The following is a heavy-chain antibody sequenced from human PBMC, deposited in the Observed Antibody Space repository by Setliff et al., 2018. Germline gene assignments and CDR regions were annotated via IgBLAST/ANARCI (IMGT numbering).Heavy chain of an antibody. Sequence: SETLSLTCTVSGGSLGTYYWTLIRQPPGKGLEWIGYMYYSGDTNYNPSLKSRVTISVDTSKNQFSLELRSVTAADTAVYYCARLPPLHTPMALTFDYWGQGILVTVSS. V-gene: IGHV4-59*08. CDR3: ARLPPLHTPMALTFDY. CDR2: MYYSGDT. J-gene: IGHJ4*02. CDR1: GGSLGTYY. D-gene: IGHD5-18*01.